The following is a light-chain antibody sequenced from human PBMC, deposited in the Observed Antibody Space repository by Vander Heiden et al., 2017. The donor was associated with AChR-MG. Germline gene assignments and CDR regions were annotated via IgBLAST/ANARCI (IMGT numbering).Light chain of an antibody. CDR2: GGS. V-gene: IGKV1-39*01. CDR3: QQAYTVPRV. CDR1: QTINTF. J-gene: IGKJ1*01. Sequence: RVTITCRASQTINTFLNWFQQRPGRAPKQLKYGGSNLQSGVPSRFSGTGSGSEFTLTISSLQPGDFVTYYCQQAYTVPRVFGQGTKVELK.